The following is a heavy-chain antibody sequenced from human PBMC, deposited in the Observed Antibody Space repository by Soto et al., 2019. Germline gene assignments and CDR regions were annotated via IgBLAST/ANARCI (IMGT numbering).Heavy chain of an antibody. CDR2: IYHNGRS. D-gene: IGHD1-1*01. V-gene: IGHV4-4*02. Sequence: LSLTCGVSGGSISSINWWSWVRQTPGKGLEWIGEIYHNGRSNYNPSLKSRVTLSIDTSKNQFFLNLTTVTAADTAIYYCVRDRALDSTGHWFDFWGQGTLVTVSS. J-gene: IGHJ5*01. CDR1: GGSISSINW. CDR3: VRDRALDSTGHWFDF.